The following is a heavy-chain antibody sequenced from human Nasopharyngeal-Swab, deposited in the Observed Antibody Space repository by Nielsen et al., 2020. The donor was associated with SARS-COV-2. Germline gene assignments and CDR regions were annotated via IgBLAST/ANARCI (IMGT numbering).Heavy chain of an antibody. CDR1: GGSFSSYA. CDR2: IIPIFGTT. CDR3: ARVEGYDSSGYYCGY. J-gene: IGHJ4*02. V-gene: IGHV1-69*06. D-gene: IGHD3-22*01. Sequence: SVKVSCKASGGSFSSYAISWVRQAPGQGLEWMGGIIPIFGTTNYAQKFQGRVTITADKSTSTAYMELSSLRSEDTAVYYCARVEGYDSSGYYCGYWGQGTLVTVSS.